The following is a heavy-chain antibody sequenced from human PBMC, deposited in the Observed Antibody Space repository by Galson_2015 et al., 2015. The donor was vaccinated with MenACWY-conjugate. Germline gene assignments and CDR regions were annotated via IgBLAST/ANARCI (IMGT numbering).Heavy chain of an antibody. CDR1: GYRFTNSW. CDR2: IYPSDSDT. D-gene: IGHD2-15*01. J-gene: IGHJ5*02. V-gene: IGHV5-51*01. Sequence: QSGAEVKKPGESLKISCKASGYRFTNSWIAWVRQMPGKGLEWMGIIYPSDSDTRYSPSFQGQVTISADKSIDTAYLQWSSLKASDTAMYYCARQGSCSSWFDPWGQGTLVTVSS. CDR3: ARQGSCSSWFDP.